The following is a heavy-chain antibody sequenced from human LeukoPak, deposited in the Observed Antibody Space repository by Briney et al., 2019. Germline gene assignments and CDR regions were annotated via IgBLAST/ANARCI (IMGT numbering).Heavy chain of an antibody. CDR2: IYHGGST. V-gene: IGHV4-4*02. D-gene: IGHD3-16*01. J-gene: IGHJ5*02. CDR3: ASRLGGSWGYSWFDP. Sequence: SETLSLTCAVPGGSISSSNWWSWVRQPPGKGLEWIGEIYHGGSTNYNPSLKSRVTVSVDKSKNQFSLKLSSVTAADTAVYYCASRLGGSWGYSWFDPWGQGTLVTVSS. CDR1: GGSISSSNW.